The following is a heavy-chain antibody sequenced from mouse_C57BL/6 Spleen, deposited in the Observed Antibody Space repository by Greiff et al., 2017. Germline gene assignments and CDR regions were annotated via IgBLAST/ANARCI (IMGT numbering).Heavy chain of an antibody. J-gene: IGHJ4*01. Sequence: QVQLQQPGTELVKPGASVKLSCKASGYTFTSYWMHWVKQRPGQGLEWIGNINPSNGGTNYNEKFKSKATLTVDKSSSTAYMQLSCLTSEDSAVYYCARARLDYYGSSYATNAMDYWGQGTSVTVSS. CDR1: GYTFTSYW. D-gene: IGHD1-1*01. CDR3: ARARLDYYGSSYATNAMDY. V-gene: IGHV1-53*01. CDR2: INPSNGGT.